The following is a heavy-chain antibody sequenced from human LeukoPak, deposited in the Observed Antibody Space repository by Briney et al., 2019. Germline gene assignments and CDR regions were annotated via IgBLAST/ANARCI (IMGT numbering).Heavy chain of an antibody. V-gene: IGHV4-34*01. CDR2: INHSGST. Sequence: SEALSLTCAVYGGSFSGYYWSWIRQPPGKGLEWIGEINHSGSTNYNPSLKSRVTISVDTSKNQFSLKLSSVTAADTAVYYCVRAARRGYSYGYFGYWGQGTLVTVSS. J-gene: IGHJ4*02. CDR1: GGSFSGYY. D-gene: IGHD5-18*01. CDR3: VRAARRGYSYGYFGY.